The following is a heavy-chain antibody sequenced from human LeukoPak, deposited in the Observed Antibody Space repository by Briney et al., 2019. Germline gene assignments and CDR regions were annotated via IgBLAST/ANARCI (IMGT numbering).Heavy chain of an antibody. J-gene: IGHJ3*02. V-gene: IGHV4-34*01. D-gene: IGHD1-1*01. Sequence: PSETLSLTCAVYGGSFSGYYWSWIRQPPGKGLEWIGEINHSGSTNYNPSLKSRVTISVDTSKNQFSLKLSSVTAADTAVYYCARGAGRGRYNWNDVRGDAFDILGQGTMVTVSS. CDR2: INHSGST. CDR1: GGSFSGYY. CDR3: ARGAGRGRYNWNDVRGDAFDI.